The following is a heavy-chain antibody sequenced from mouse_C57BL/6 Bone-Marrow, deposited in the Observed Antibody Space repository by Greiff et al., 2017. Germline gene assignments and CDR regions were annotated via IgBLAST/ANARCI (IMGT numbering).Heavy chain of an antibody. Sequence: VKLMESGPGLVAPSQSLSITCTVSGFSLTSYAISWVRQPPGQGLEWLGVIWTGGGTNYNSALKSRLSISKDNSKMQVFLKMNSLQTDDTARYYCARKVTAQATRAMDYWGQGTSVTVSS. CDR2: IWTGGGT. V-gene: IGHV2-9-1*01. J-gene: IGHJ4*01. D-gene: IGHD3-2*02. CDR3: ARKVTAQATRAMDY. CDR1: GFSLTSYA.